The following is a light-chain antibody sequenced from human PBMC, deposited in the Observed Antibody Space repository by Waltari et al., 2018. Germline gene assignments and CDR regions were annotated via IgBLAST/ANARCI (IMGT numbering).Light chain of an antibody. J-gene: IGKJ2*01. CDR3: QQYSEWPPYN. V-gene: IGKV3-15*01. CDR1: QRIGYN. Sequence: EIMMTQYPVTLSVSPGDRATLSCRASQRIGYNLAWYQQTTGQVPRLLIYDSSTRATGISDKFSGSGSGTEFTLTISSLQSEDFAVYYCQQYSEWPPYNFGQGTTVAIK. CDR2: DSS.